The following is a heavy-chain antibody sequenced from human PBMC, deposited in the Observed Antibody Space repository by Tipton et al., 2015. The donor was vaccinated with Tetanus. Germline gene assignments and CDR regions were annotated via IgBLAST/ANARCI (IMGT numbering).Heavy chain of an antibody. V-gene: IGHV5-51*01. Sequence: MQLVQSGADVKKPGESLKISCKASGYRFTSHWIGWVRQMPGKGLEWMGMIFPDDSDTRYSPSFQGHVPFSVDKSTSTVYLQWSSLKASDTAMYFCARMYSTSSPFDHWGQGTLVAVSS. D-gene: IGHD6-6*01. J-gene: IGHJ4*02. CDR3: ARMYSTSSPFDH. CDR1: GYRFTSHW. CDR2: IFPDDSDT.